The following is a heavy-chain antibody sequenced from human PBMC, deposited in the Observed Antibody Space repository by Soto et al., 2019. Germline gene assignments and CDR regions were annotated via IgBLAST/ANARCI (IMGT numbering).Heavy chain of an antibody. J-gene: IGHJ3*02. CDR1: GGTFNSYT. D-gene: IGHD2-15*01. Sequence: QVQLVQSGAEVKKPGSSVKVSCKSSGGTFNSYTIIWVRQAPGQGLEWMGRIIPMIGLTNYAQKFQGRVTITADKSTDXXXXXLXSLRSEDTATYYCARALPVAANNAFDIWGQGTMVTVSS. CDR3: ARALPVAANNAFDI. CDR2: IIPMIGLT. V-gene: IGHV1-69*02.